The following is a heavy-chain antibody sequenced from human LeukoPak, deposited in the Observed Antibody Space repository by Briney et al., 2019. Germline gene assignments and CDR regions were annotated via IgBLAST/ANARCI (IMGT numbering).Heavy chain of an antibody. D-gene: IGHD3-16*01. V-gene: IGHV3-30*02. CDR2: IHFDGSNE. J-gene: IGHJ5*02. CDR3: AKDGIMHSNGPPECDP. Sequence: PGGSLRLSCVASGFIFRSYGIHWVRQAPGKGLEWVTFIHFDGSNEYYADFVKGRFTISRDNSKNTVYLQMNSLRAEDTAVYYCAKDGIMHSNGPPECDPWGQGTLVSVSS. CDR1: GFIFRSYG.